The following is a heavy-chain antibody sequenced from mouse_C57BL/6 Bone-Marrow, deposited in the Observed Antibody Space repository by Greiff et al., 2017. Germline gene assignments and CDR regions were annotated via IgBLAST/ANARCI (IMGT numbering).Heavy chain of an antibody. CDR2: LAPSDSYT. J-gene: IGHJ3*01. D-gene: IGHD2-1*01. Sequence: VQLQQPGAELVMPGASVKLSCKASGYTFTSYWMHWVKQRPGHGLEWIGELAPSDSYTNYTQKFKGKSTLTVDKSSSTAYRPLSRLTSEDSAVYDCARSDGNRFAYWGQGTLVTVSA. CDR3: ARSDGNRFAY. CDR1: GYTFTSYW. V-gene: IGHV1-69*01.